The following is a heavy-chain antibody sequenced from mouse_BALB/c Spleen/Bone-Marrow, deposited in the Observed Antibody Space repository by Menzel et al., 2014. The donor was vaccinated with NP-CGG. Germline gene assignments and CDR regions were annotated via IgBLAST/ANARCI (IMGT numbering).Heavy chain of an antibody. CDR3: ARESLYGSNYY. CDR1: GYTFTSYT. D-gene: IGHD1-1*01. Sequence: VMLVESGAELARPGASVKMSCKASGYTFTSYTMHWVKQRPGQGLEWIGYINPSSGYTNYNQKFKDKATLTADKSSSTAYMQLSSLTSEDSAVHYCARESLYGSNYYWGQGTTLTVSS. CDR2: INPSSGYT. V-gene: IGHV1-4*01. J-gene: IGHJ2*01.